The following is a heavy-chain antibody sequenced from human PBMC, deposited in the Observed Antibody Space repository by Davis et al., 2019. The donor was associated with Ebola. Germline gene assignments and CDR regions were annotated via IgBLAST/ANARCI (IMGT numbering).Heavy chain of an antibody. J-gene: IGHJ4*02. Sequence: PSETLSLTCAVSGGSISSSNWWSWVRQPPGKGLEWIGEIYHSGSTNYNPSLKSRVTISVDKSKNQFSLKLSSVTAADTAVYYCARLPTMVQGVISPNFDYWGQGTPVTVSS. CDR1: GGSISSSNW. CDR3: ARLPTMVQGVISPNFDY. D-gene: IGHD3-10*01. CDR2: IYHSGST. V-gene: IGHV4-4*02.